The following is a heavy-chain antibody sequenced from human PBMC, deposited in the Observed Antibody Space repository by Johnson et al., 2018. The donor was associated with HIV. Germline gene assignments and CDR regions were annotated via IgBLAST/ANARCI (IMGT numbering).Heavy chain of an antibody. CDR1: GFTFSSYA. V-gene: IGHV3-30-3*01. J-gene: IGHJ3*02. D-gene: IGHD3-22*01. Sequence: QVQLVESGGGVVQPGRSLRLSCSASGFTFSSYAMHWVRQAPGKGLEWVAVISYDGSNKYYADSVKGRFTISRDNSKNTLYLQMNSLRAEDTAVYYCARDRGNYYDSSGYYGLGAVDIWGQGTMVTVSS. CDR2: ISYDGSNK. CDR3: ARDRGNYYDSSGYYGLGAVDI.